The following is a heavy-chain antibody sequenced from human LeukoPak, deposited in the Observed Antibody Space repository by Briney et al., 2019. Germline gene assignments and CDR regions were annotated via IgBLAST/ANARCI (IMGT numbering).Heavy chain of an antibody. CDR1: GFTFSNYN. J-gene: IGHJ4*02. Sequence: GGSLRLSCAASGFTFSNYNMNWVRQAPGKGLEWVSSISSSNNYIYYADSVKGRFTISRDNAKNSLYLQMNSLRAEDTAVYYCARRSPNYYVDYWAQGTPVTVSS. CDR2: ISSSNNYI. CDR3: ARRSPNYYVDY. V-gene: IGHV3-21*01.